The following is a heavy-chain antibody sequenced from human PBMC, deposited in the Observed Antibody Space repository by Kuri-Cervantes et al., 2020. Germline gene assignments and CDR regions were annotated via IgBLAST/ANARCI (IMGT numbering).Heavy chain of an antibody. J-gene: IGHJ4*02. CDR2: IYYSGST. CDR1: GGSISSSSFN. V-gene: IGHV4-39*07. CDR3: ARGYYDSSGYTFDY. D-gene: IGHD3-22*01. Sequence: GSLRLSCSVSGGSISSSSFNWGWIRQPPGKRLAWIGTIYYSGSTNHNPSLKSRVTISVDTSKNQFSLKLSSVTAADTAVYYCARGYYDSSGYTFDYWGQGTLVTFSS.